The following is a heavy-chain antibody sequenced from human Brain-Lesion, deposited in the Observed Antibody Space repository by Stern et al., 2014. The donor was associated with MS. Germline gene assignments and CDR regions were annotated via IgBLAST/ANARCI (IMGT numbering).Heavy chain of an antibody. J-gene: IGHJ4*02. D-gene: IGHD1-26*01. Sequence: QVQLVQSGAEVKKPGASVKVSCKVSGYTLTEFSMHWVRHAPRKGLEWMGGFDPEDGETIYAQKFQGRVTMTEDTSTDTAYMELSSLRSEDTAVYYCATLSPGAGGNYYRHFDYWGQGTLVTVSS. CDR1: GYTLTEFS. V-gene: IGHV1-24*01. CDR3: ATLSPGAGGNYYRHFDY. CDR2: FDPEDGET.